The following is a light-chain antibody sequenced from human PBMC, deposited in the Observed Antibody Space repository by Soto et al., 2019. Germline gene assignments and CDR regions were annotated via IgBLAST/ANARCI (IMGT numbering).Light chain of an antibody. Sequence: EIILTQSPASLSVSPGERATLSCRASQSVNNNLAWYQQKRGQAPRLLIYGASTRATGIPGRFRGSGSGTEFTLTITSLQSEDFAVYYCQQYNNWPPRTFGQGTKVEVK. CDR3: QQYNNWPPRT. CDR2: GAS. V-gene: IGKV3-15*01. J-gene: IGKJ1*01. CDR1: QSVNNN.